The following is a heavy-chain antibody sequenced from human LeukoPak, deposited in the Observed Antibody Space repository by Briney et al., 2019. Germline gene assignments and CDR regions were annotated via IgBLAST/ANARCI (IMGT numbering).Heavy chain of an antibody. CDR1: GGSISSSSYY. V-gene: IGHV4-39*07. CDR3: AGRYGEPNYFDY. Sequence: PSETLSLTCTVSGGSISSSSYYWGWIRQPPGKGLEWIGSIYYGGSTFYNPSLKSRVTISIDASKNQFSLKLSSVTAADTAVYYCAGRYGEPNYFDYWGQGTLVTVSS. J-gene: IGHJ4*02. D-gene: IGHD4-17*01. CDR2: IYYGGST.